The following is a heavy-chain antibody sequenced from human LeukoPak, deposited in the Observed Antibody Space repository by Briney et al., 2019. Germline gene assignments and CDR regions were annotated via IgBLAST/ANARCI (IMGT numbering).Heavy chain of an antibody. CDR3: ARARPRDYYDSSGYNY. D-gene: IGHD3-22*01. Sequence: PGGSLRLSCAASGFTFSSYWMHWVRQAPGKGLVWVSRINSDGSSTSYADSGKGRFTISRDNAKNTLYLQMNSLRAEDTAVYYCARARPRDYYDSSGYNYWGQGTLVTVSS. J-gene: IGHJ4*02. V-gene: IGHV3-74*01. CDR2: INSDGSST. CDR1: GFTFSSYW.